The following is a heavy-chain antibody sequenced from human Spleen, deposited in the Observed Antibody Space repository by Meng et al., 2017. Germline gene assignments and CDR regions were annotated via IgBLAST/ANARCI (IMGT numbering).Heavy chain of an antibody. CDR2: IYYSGNT. J-gene: IGHJ4*02. V-gene: IGHV4-59*01. CDR1: GGSISSYY. Sequence: SETLSLTCTVSGGSISSYYWSWIRQPPGKGLEWIGYIYYSGNTNYNPSLKSRVTISGDTSKNQFSLKLSSVTAADTAVYYCARSGYGSGSFFGYWGQGTLVTVSS. CDR3: ARSGYGSGSFFGY. D-gene: IGHD3-10*01.